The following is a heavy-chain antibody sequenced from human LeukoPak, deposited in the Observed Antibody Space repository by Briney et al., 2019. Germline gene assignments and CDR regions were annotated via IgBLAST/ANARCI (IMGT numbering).Heavy chain of an antibody. Sequence: PGGSLRLSCAASGFTVSSHYIHWVRQAPGKGLEWVSITLSGGTTHYAESVKGRFTISRDNSRNTLYLQMNSLRVEDTAVYYCARDPYSSGYLDNWGQGTLVTVSS. D-gene: IGHD6-19*01. V-gene: IGHV3-66*01. J-gene: IGHJ4*02. CDR3: ARDPYSSGYLDN. CDR1: GFTVSSHY. CDR2: TLSGGTT.